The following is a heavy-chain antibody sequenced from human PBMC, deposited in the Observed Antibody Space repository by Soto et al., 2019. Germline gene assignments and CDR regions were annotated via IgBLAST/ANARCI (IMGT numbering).Heavy chain of an antibody. CDR3: ARGRGYSNP. Sequence: QVQLVQSGAEVKKPGASVKVSCKASGYTFTSYDISWVRQATGQGLEWMGWMNPNRGNTGYAQKFQGRVTMTRDTSISTAYLELRSLRSADTAVYYCARGRGYSNPWGQGTLVTVSS. CDR2: MNPNRGNT. D-gene: IGHD4-4*01. CDR1: GYTFTSYD. J-gene: IGHJ5*02. V-gene: IGHV1-8*01.